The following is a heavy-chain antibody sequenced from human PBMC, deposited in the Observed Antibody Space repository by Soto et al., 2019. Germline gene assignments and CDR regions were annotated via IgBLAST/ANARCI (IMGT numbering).Heavy chain of an antibody. CDR2: ITSDGGST. D-gene: IGHD4-17*01. CDR3: AREKGPYGDYDS. Sequence: GGSLRLSCAASGFAFRNYAMHWVRQAPGKGLEYVSAITSDGGSTYYADSVKGRFTISRDNSKNTLYLQMGSLSAEDMAVYYCAREKGPYGDYDSWGQGTLVTVSS. CDR1: GFAFRNYA. V-gene: IGHV3-64*02. J-gene: IGHJ4*02.